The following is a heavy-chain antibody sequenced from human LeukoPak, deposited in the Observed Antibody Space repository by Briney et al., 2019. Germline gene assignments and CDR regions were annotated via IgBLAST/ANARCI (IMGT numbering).Heavy chain of an antibody. D-gene: IGHD1-26*01. CDR3: ARDREWDGVAFDI. J-gene: IGHJ3*02. Sequence: GGSLRLSCAASGFTFSSYGMHWVRQAPGKGLEWVAVIWYDGSNKYYADSVKGRFTISSDNSKTTLYLQMNSLRVEDTDLYYCARDREWDGVAFDIWGQGTMVTVSS. V-gene: IGHV3-33*01. CDR1: GFTFSSYG. CDR2: IWYDGSNK.